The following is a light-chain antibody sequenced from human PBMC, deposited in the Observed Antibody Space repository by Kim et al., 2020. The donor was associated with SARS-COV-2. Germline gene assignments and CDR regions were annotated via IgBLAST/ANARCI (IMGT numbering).Light chain of an antibody. Sequence: DIQMTQSPSTLSASVGDRVTITCRASQSISSWLAWYQQKPGKAPKLLIYKASSLESGVPSRFSGSGSGTEFTLTISSLQPDDFATYYCKQYRNYSSTFGQGTKVDIK. CDR3: KQYRNYSST. CDR1: QSISSW. V-gene: IGKV1-5*03. J-gene: IGKJ1*01. CDR2: KAS.